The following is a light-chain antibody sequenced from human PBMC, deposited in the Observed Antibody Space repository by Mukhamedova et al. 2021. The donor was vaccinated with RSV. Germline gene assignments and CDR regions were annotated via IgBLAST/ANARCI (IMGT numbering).Light chain of an antibody. J-gene: IGKJ1*01. V-gene: IGKV3-20*01. CDR1: QSVSSSN. Sequence: GERATLSCRASQSVSSSNLAWYQQKPGQAPRLLIYGASSGATGVPDRFSGSGSGTDFTLTISRLEPEDFAVYNCQQYGSSPPWTFG. CDR3: QQYGSSPPWT. CDR2: GAS.